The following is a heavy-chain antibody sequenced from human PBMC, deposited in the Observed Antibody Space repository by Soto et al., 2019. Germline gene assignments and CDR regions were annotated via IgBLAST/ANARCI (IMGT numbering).Heavy chain of an antibody. Sequence: GGSLRLSCAASGFTVLDNYMSWIRQAPGKGLEWVSVIYTGIGTGTYYADSVKGRFTISRDNAKNSLYLQMNSLRAEDTAVYYCARDLTGYCSGGSCYSGAFDIWGQGTMVTVSS. CDR2: IYTGIGTGT. CDR1: GFTVLDNY. V-gene: IGHV3-66*01. CDR3: ARDLTGYCSGGSCYSGAFDI. J-gene: IGHJ3*02. D-gene: IGHD2-15*01.